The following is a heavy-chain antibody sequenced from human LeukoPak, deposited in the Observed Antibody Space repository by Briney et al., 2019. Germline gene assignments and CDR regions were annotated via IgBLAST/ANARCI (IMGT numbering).Heavy chain of an antibody. V-gene: IGHV5-51*01. Sequence: GEFLKISCKGSGYSFTSYWIGWVRQMPGKGLEWMGIIYPGHSDTRYSPSVQGQVTISADKSIRTAYLQWSSLKASDTAMYYCARQSPQYSGSYWSFDYWAQGTLVTVSS. CDR2: IYPGHSDT. D-gene: IGHD1-26*01. CDR1: GYSFTSYW. J-gene: IGHJ4*02. CDR3: ARQSPQYSGSYWSFDY.